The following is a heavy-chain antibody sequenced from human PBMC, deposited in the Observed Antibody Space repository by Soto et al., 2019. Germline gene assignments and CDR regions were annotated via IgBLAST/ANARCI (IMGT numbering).Heavy chain of an antibody. Sequence: GASVKVSCKASGYTFTDYLIHWVRQAPGQELEWMGIINPGGAYTKIAQQFQGRVTMTRDTSTSTVYMEVSSLRSEDTALYYCAGEFRGTYYFDYWGQGTLVTVSS. D-gene: IGHD1-1*01. CDR2: INPGGAYT. J-gene: IGHJ4*02. CDR3: AGEFRGTYYFDY. V-gene: IGHV1-46*01. CDR1: GYTFTDYL.